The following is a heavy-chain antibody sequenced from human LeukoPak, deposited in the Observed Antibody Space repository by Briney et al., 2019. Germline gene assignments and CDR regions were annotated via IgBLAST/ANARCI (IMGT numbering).Heavy chain of an antibody. CDR2: ISDSGGRT. V-gene: IGHV3-23*01. CDR1: GITLSNYG. CDR3: ARGYAPNRDSSGSGY. Sequence: GGSLRLSCAVSGITLSNYGMSWVRQAPGKGLEWVAGISDSGGRTNYADSVKGRFTISRDNPKNTLYLQMNSLRAEDTAVYYCARGYAPNRDSSGSGYWGQGTLVTVSS. D-gene: IGHD3-22*01. J-gene: IGHJ4*02.